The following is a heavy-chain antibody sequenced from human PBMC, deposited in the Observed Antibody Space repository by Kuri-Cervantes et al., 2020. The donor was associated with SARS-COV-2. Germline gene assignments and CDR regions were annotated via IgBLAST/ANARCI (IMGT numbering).Heavy chain of an antibody. CDR3: ARRAAAGTILLDY. V-gene: IGHV4-38-2*01. CDR1: GYSISSGYY. J-gene: IGHJ4*02. Sequence: SETLSLTCAVSGYSISSGYYWGWIRQPPGKGLEWIGSIYHSGSTYYNPSLKSRVTISVDTSKNQFSLKLSTVTAADTAVYYCARRAAAGTILLDYWGQGTLVTSPQ. D-gene: IGHD6-13*01. CDR2: IYHSGST.